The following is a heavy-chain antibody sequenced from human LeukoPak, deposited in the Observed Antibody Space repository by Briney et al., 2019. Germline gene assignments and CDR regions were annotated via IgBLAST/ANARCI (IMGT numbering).Heavy chain of an antibody. V-gene: IGHV4-31*03. D-gene: IGHD3-10*01. CDR3: ARTYGSGSFVWDGMDV. Sequence: SETLSLTCTVSGGSISSGGYYWSWIRQHPGKGLEWIGYIYYSGSTYYNPSLKSRVTISVDTSKNQFSLKLSSVTAADTAVYYCARTYGSGSFVWDGMDVWGKGTTFTVSS. CDR2: IYYSGST. CDR1: GGSISSGGYY. J-gene: IGHJ6*04.